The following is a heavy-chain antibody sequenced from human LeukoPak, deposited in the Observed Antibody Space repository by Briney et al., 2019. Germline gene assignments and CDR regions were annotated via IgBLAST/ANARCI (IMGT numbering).Heavy chain of an antibody. CDR1: GFIFSSYG. V-gene: IGHV3-30*18. J-gene: IGHJ4*02. CDR2: ISHDGSNK. CDR3: AKDLMTTVTLFDY. D-gene: IGHD4-17*01. Sequence: GGSLRLSCAASGFIFSSYGMHWVRQAPGKGLEWVAVISHDGSNKFYADSVKGRFTISRDNSKNTLHLQMNSLRAEDTAVYFCAKDLMTTVTLFDYWGQGTLVIVSS.